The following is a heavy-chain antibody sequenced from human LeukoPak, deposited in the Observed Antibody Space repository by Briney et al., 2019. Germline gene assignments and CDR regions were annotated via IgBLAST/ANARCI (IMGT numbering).Heavy chain of an antibody. CDR2: ISGYIGHT. V-gene: IGHV1-18*01. J-gene: IGHJ4*02. CDR1: GYSFTSCG. CDR3: ARATNSESPTDY. D-gene: IGHD1-1*01. Sequence: GASVKVSCKASGYSFTSCGINWVRQAPGQGLEWMGWISGYIGHTNYAQNLQGRVTMTTDTSTSTAYMELRSLRSDDTAVYYCARATNSESPTDYWGQGTLVTVSS.